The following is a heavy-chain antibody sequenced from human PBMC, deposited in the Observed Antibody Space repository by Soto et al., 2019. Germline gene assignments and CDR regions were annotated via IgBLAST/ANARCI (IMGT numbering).Heavy chain of an antibody. D-gene: IGHD1-26*01. CDR2: IIPIFGTA. J-gene: IGHJ6*02. CDR3: AREGVGAPPSNYYYGMDV. V-gene: IGHV1-69*13. CDR1: GGTFSSYA. Sequence: ASVKVSCKASGGTFSSYAISWVRRAPGQGLEWMGGIIPIFGTANYAQKFQGRVTITADESTSTAYMELSSLRSEDTAVYYCAREGVGAPPSNYYYGMDVWGQGTTVTVSS.